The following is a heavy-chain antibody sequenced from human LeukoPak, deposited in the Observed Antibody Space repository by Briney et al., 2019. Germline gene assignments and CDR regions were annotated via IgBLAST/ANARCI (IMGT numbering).Heavy chain of an antibody. Sequence: PGGSLRLSCAASGSTLIFYSMNWVRQAPGMGLEWISHISVSGSSIHYAESVKGRFTISIDSAKNSLYLQMNSLRAEDTAVYYCSTAKFDYWGQGTLLTVSS. CDR3: STAKFDY. V-gene: IGHV3-48*01. CDR1: GSTLIFYS. J-gene: IGHJ4*02. CDR2: ISVSGSSI.